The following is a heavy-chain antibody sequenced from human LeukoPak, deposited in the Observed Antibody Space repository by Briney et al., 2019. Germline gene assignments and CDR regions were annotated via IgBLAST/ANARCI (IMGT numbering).Heavy chain of an antibody. J-gene: IGHJ5*02. CDR2: MNPNSGNT. V-gene: IGHV1-8*03. D-gene: IGHD6-13*01. Sequence: ASVKVSCKASGGTFTSYDINWVRQATGQGLEWMGWMNPNSGNTGYAQKFQGRVTITRNTSISTAYMELSSLRSEDTAVYYCARVRGIAALVNWFDPWGQGTLVTVSS. CDR1: GGTFTSYD. CDR3: ARVRGIAALVNWFDP.